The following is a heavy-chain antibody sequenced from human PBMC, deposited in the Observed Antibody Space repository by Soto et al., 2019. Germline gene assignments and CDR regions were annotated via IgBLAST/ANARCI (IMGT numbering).Heavy chain of an antibody. Sequence: QVQLVQSGAEVKKPGASVKVSCKVSGYTLTEFSMHWVRQAPGKGLEWMGGFDPEDGETIYAQKFQGRVTMTEDTSTYTAYMELSSLRSEDTAVYYCATDSGIAVAVGAFDIWGQGTMVTVSS. CDR1: GYTLTEFS. CDR2: FDPEDGET. CDR3: ATDSGIAVAVGAFDI. D-gene: IGHD6-19*01. J-gene: IGHJ3*02. V-gene: IGHV1-24*01.